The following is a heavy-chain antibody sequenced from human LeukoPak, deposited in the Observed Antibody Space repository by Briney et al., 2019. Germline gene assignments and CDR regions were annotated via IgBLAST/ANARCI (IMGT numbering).Heavy chain of an antibody. CDR2: ISGSGGST. V-gene: IGHV3-23*01. Sequence: GGSLRLSCAASGFTFSSYAMSWVRQAPGKGLEWVSAISGSGGSTYYADSVKGRFTISRDNSENTLYLQMNSLRAEDTAVYYCAKDMRFDWTPYYFDYWGQGTLVTVSS. CDR3: AKDMRFDWTPYYFDY. D-gene: IGHD3-9*01. CDR1: GFTFSSYA. J-gene: IGHJ4*02.